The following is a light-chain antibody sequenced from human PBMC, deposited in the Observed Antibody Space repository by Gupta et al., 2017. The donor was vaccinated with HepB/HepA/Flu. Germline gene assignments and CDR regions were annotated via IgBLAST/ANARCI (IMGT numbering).Light chain of an antibody. J-gene: IGKJ1*01. CDR1: QSVSDW. CDR3: QHYQGYSWT. V-gene: IGKV1-5*03. Sequence: DIQMPQSPSTLSASVGDRVTITCRASQSVSDWLAWFQQKPGTAPKVLISKASSLESGVPSRFSGSGSGTEFTLTISSLQPDDFATYYCQHYQGYSWTFGQGTKVEIK. CDR2: KAS.